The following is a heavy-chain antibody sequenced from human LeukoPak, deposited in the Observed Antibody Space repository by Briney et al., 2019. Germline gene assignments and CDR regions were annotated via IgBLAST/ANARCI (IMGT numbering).Heavy chain of an antibody. CDR3: TRMTTGHDY. CDR1: GTSFSSYY. V-gene: IGHV4-34*01. Sequence: KPSETLSLTCGVSGTSFSSYYWSWIRQTPGKGLEWIGEVNHSGYTNMNPSLKSRVTISADTSKNQFSLRMSTVTAADTAVYFCTRMTTGHDYWGQGTLVTVSS. D-gene: IGHD4-17*01. CDR2: VNHSGYT. J-gene: IGHJ4*02.